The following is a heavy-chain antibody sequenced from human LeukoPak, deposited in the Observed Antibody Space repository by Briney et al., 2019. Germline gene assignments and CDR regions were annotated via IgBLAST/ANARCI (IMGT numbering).Heavy chain of an antibody. CDR3: AKVSRGRGITFGGVIVSSDY. J-gene: IGHJ4*02. CDR2: ISYDGSNK. D-gene: IGHD3-16*02. CDR1: GFTFSSYA. Sequence: PGGSLRLSCAASGFTFSSYAMHWARQAPGKGLEWGAVISYDGSNKYYADSVKGRFTISRDNSKNTLYLQMNSLRAEDTAVYYCAKVSRGRGITFGGVIVSSDYWGQGTLVTVSS. V-gene: IGHV3-30*04.